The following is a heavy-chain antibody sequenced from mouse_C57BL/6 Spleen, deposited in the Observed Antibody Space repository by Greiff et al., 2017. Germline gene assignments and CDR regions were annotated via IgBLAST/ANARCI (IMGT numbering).Heavy chain of an antibody. CDR3: TPLYYGNYYAMDY. J-gene: IGHJ4*01. CDR2: IDPEDGDT. V-gene: IGHV14-1*01. CDR1: GFNIKDYY. Sequence: EVQLQQSGAELVRPGASVKLSCTASGFNIKDYYMHWVKQRPEQGLEWIGRIDPEDGDTEYAPKFQGKATMTADTSSNTAYLQLSRLTSEDTAVYYCTPLYYGNYYAMDYWGQGTSVTVSS. D-gene: IGHD2-1*01.